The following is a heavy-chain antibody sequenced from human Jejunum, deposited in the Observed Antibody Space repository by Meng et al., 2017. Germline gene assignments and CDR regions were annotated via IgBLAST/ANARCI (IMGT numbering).Heavy chain of an antibody. V-gene: IGHV3-30-3*01. CDR1: GFTFSSCA. Sequence: QGQLVESGGGVVQPGRSLILSCSASGFTFSSCAMHWVRQAPGEGLECVAVISPDGTRAYYADSVNGRFTISRDNSKNTFYLQMNSLRSDDTAVYYCATGGAYYFDYWGQGALVTVSS. CDR2: ISPDGTRA. D-gene: IGHD4-17*01. J-gene: IGHJ4*02. CDR3: ATGGAYYFDY.